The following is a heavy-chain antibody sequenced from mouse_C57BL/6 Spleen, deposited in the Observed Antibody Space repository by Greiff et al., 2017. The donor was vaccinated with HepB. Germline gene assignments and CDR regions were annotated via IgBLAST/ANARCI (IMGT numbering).Heavy chain of an antibody. D-gene: IGHD1-1*01. CDR2: IHPNSGST. CDR3: ARKDYYGSSYGFDY. CDR1: GYTFTSYW. J-gene: IGHJ2*01. V-gene: IGHV1-64*01. Sequence: VQLQQSGAELVKPGASVKLSCKASGYTFTSYWMHWVKQRPGQGLEWIGMIHPNSGSTNYNEKFKSKATLTVDKSSSTAYMQLSSLTSEDSAVYYCARKDYYGSSYGFDYWGQGTTLTVSS.